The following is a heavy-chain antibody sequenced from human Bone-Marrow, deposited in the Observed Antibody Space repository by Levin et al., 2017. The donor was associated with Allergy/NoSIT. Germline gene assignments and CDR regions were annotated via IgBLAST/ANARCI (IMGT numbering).Heavy chain of an antibody. V-gene: IGHV4-39*01. CDR3: ARYESSGWYRTEYFQH. CDR2: IYYSGST. CDR1: GGSISSSSYY. Sequence: SETLSLTCTVSGGSISSSSYYWGWIRQPPGKGLEWIGSIYYSGSTYYNPSLKSRVTISVDTSKNQFSLKLSSVTAADTAVYYCARYESSGWYRTEYFQHWGQGTLVTVSS. D-gene: IGHD6-19*01. J-gene: IGHJ1*01.